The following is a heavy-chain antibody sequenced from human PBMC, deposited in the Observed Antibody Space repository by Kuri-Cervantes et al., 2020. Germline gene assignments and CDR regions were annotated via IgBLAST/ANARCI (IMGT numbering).Heavy chain of an antibody. J-gene: IGHJ4*02. D-gene: IGHD2-15*01. V-gene: IGHV3-48*01. CDR3: AKVPLYCSGGSCYQTPEY. CDR1: GFTFSSYS. CDR2: ISSSSSTI. Sequence: GESLKISCAASGFTFSSYSMNWVRQAPGKGLEWVSYISSSSSTIYYADSVKGRFTISRDNSKNTLYLQMNSLRAEDTAVYYCAKVPLYCSGGSCYQTPEYWGQGTLVTVSS.